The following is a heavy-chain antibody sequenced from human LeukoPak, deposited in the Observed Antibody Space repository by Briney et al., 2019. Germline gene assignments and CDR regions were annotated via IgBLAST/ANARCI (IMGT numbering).Heavy chain of an antibody. D-gene: IGHD2-2*01. CDR1: GFTFSSYT. CDR3: ARDSPSQLIWANHDAFDI. CDR2: ISSSSSYI. Sequence: GGSLRLSCAASGFTFSSYTMNWVRQAPGKGLEWVSSISSSSSYIYYADSVKGRFTTSRDNAKHQLYLQTTSLRAEDTAVYYCARDSPSQLIWANHDAFDIWGQGTMVTVSS. V-gene: IGHV3-21*01. J-gene: IGHJ3*02.